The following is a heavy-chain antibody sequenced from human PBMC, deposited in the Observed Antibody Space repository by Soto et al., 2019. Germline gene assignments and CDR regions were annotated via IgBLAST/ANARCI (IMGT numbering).Heavy chain of an antibody. CDR1: SXYX. D-gene: IGHD6-19*01. Sequence: SXYXMXXXXXAPGKGLEWVANIKQDGSEKYYVDSVKGRFTISRDNAKNSLYLQMNSLRAEDTAVYYCARDPNLYSSYGYWGQGTLVTVSS. J-gene: IGHJ4*02. CDR2: IKQDGSEK. V-gene: IGHV3-7*01. CDR3: ARDPNLYSSYGY.